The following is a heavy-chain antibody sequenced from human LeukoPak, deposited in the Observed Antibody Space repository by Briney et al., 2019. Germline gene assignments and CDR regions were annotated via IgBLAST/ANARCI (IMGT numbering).Heavy chain of an antibody. V-gene: IGHV1-2*02. J-gene: IGHJ5*02. CDR1: GYTFTGYY. CDR3: ARDTDGDYWFDP. CDR2: INPSSGGT. Sequence: GASVKVFCKASGYTFTGYYMHWVRQAPGQGLEWMGWINPSSGGTNYAQKFQGRVTMTRDTSISTAYMELSRLRSDDTAVYYCARDTDGDYWFDPWGQGTLVTVSS. D-gene: IGHD4-17*01.